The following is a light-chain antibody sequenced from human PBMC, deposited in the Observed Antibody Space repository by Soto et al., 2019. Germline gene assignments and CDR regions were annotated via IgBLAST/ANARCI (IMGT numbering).Light chain of an antibody. CDR1: SGHSSYA. CDR2: LNSDGSH. Sequence: QSVLTQSPSASASLGASVKFTCTLSSGHSSYAIAWHQQQPERGPRYLMKLNSDGSHSKGDGIPDRFSGSSSGAERYLTISSLRSEDEADYYCQAWGTGIRVFGGGTKLTVL. J-gene: IGLJ3*02. CDR3: QAWGTGIRV. V-gene: IGLV4-69*02.